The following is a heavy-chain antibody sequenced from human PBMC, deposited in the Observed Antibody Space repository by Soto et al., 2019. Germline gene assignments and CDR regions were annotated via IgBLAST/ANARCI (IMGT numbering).Heavy chain of an antibody. CDR1: SISTYY. CDR2: IYYMGRT. CDR3: ARSSSGSSVY. D-gene: IGHD1-26*01. J-gene: IGHJ4*02. Sequence: SETLSLTCTVGSISTYYWNWIRQPPGKGLEWIGYIYYMGRTNYNSSLKSRVTMSIDTSKNQFSLKLTSVTAADTAVYYCARSSSGSSVYWGQGTLVTVSS. V-gene: IGHV4-59*12.